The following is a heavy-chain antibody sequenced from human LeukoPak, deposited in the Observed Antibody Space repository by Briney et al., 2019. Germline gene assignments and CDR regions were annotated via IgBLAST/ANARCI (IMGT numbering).Heavy chain of an antibody. J-gene: IGHJ4*02. V-gene: IGHV5-51*01. D-gene: IGHD6-13*01. CDR1: GYRFTSYW. Sequence: GESLRISCKGSGYRFTSYWIGWVLQMPGKGLEWMGIIYPGDSDTTYSPSFQGQVTISADKSISTAYLQWSSLKASDTAMYYCARLGSEAGTADGPDYWGQGTLVTVSS. CDR3: ARLGSEAGTADGPDY. CDR2: IYPGDSDT.